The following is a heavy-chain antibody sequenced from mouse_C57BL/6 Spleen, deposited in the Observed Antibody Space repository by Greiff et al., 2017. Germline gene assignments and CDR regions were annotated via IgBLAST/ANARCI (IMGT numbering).Heavy chain of an antibody. D-gene: IGHD1-1*01. CDR1: GFTFSSYA. Sequence: EVQVVESGGGLVKPGGSLKLSCAASGFTFSSYAMSWVRQTPEKRLEWVATISDGGSYTYYPDNVKGRFTISRDNAKNNLYLQMSQLKSEDTAMYYCARDGHYYYGSPFAYWGQGTLVTVSA. CDR3: ARDGHYYYGSPFAY. CDR2: ISDGGSYT. V-gene: IGHV5-4*01. J-gene: IGHJ3*01.